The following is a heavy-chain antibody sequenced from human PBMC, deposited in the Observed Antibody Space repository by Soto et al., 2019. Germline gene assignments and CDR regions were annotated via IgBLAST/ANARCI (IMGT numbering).Heavy chain of an antibody. V-gene: IGHV3-21*01. CDR2: ISSSSSYI. D-gene: IGHD3-3*01. CDR1: GFTFSSYS. CDR3: ARAGIPAKYYDFWSGYYTIVNWFDP. Sequence: GGSLRLSCAASGFTFSSYSMNWVRQAPGKGLEWVSSISSSSSYIYYADSVKGRFTISRDNAKNSLYLQMNSLRAEDTAVYYCARAGIPAKYYDFWSGYYTIVNWFDPWGQGTLVTVSS. J-gene: IGHJ5*02.